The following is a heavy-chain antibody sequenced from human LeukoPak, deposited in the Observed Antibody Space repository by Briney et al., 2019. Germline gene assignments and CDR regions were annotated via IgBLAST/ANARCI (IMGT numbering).Heavy chain of an antibody. D-gene: IGHD5-24*01. CDR1: GYTLTELS. CDR2: FDPEDGET. Sequence: ASVKVSCKVSGYTLTELSMHWVRQAPGKGLEWMGGFDPEDGETIYAQKFQGRVTMTEDTPTDTAYMELSSLRSEDTAVYYCAREMARNKAIDYWGQGTLVTVSS. V-gene: IGHV1-24*01. CDR3: AREMARNKAIDY. J-gene: IGHJ4*02.